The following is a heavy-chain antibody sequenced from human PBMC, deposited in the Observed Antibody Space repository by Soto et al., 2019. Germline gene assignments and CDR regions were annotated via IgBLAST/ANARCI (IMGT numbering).Heavy chain of an antibody. Sequence: GGSLRLSCAASGFIFNDYYMSWIRQAPGKGLEWLSNISGSSGSKKYADAGKGRFTISRDNAKRSLYLEMHSLRAEDTAVYYCARYAAEVTTFFDHWGQGTLVTVSS. J-gene: IGHJ4*02. CDR2: ISGSSGSK. V-gene: IGHV3-11*06. D-gene: IGHD4-17*01. CDR3: ARYAAEVTTFFDH. CDR1: GFIFNDYY.